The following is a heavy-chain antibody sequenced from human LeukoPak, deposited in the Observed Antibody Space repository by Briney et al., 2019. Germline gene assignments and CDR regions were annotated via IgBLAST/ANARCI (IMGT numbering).Heavy chain of an antibody. D-gene: IGHD6-6*01. CDR1: GGSISSSSHY. V-gene: IGHV4-39*01. CDR2: IYYSGST. Sequence: SETLSLTCTVSGGSISSSSHYWGWIRQPPGKGLEWIGSIYYSGSTYYNPTLESRVTISVDTSKNQFSLKVSSVTAADTAVYYCARRGASSSEEYWGQGTLVIVSS. J-gene: IGHJ4*02. CDR3: ARRGASSSEEY.